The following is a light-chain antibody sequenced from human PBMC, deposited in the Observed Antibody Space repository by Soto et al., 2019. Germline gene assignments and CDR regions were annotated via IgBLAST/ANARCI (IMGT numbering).Light chain of an antibody. V-gene: IGKV3-15*01. CDR1: QSVSRN. CDR3: QQYNSWPPIT. CDR2: AAS. J-gene: IGKJ5*01. Sequence: EIVMTQSPATLSVSPGESATLSCRASQSVSRNLAWFQHKPGQAPRLLIYAASTRATGIAARFSGSGSGTEFTLTISSLQSEDFAVYFCQQYNSWPPITFGQGTRLHIK.